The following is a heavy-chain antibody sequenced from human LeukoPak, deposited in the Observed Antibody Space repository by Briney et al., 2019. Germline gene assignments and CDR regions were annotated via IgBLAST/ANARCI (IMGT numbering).Heavy chain of an antibody. Sequence: SETLSLTCAVYGGSFSGYYWSWIRQPPGKGLEWIGEINRSGSTNYNPSLKSRVTISVDTSKNQFSLKLSSVTAADTAVYYCARRRGMDVWGKGTTVTVSS. V-gene: IGHV4-34*01. CDR1: GGSFSGYY. CDR2: INRSGST. CDR3: ARRRGMDV. J-gene: IGHJ6*03.